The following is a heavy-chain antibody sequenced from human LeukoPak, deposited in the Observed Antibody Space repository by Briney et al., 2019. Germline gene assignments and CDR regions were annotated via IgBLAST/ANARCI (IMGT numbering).Heavy chain of an antibody. V-gene: IGHV3-23*01. CDR1: SNAV. CDR3: TTGPNLYYFDY. Sequence: GGSLRLSCGVFSNAVMSWVRQAPGKGLEWVSSISNIGGSTYYADSVKGRFTISRDNSKNTVSLQMTSVRAEDTAVYYCTTGPNLYYFDYWGQGTLVTVSS. J-gene: IGHJ4*02. CDR2: ISNIGGST.